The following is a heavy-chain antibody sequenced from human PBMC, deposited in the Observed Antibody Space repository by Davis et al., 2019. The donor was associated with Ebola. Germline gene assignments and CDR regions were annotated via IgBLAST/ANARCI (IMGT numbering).Heavy chain of an antibody. J-gene: IGHJ6*02. CDR2: IIPIFGSA. CDR1: GGTFSTYA. V-gene: IGHV1-69*13. D-gene: IGHD3-3*01. Sequence: AASVKVSCKASGGTFSTYAINWVRQAPGQGLEWMGGIIPIFGSANYAQKFQGGVTITADESTSTAYMELSSLRSEDTAVYFCARARFLEYSPDAYYYFYGMDVWGQGTTVTVSS. CDR3: ARARFLEYSPDAYYYFYGMDV.